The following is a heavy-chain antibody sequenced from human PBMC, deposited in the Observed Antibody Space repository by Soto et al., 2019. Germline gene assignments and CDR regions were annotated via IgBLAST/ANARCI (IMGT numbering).Heavy chain of an antibody. Sequence: GGSLRLSCAASGFTLSGYAMDWVRQALGKGLEYVSGISSNGVGTYYANSVQGRFTISRDNSKNTVYLQMGSLRPEDMAVYYCARRARPDFYYMDVWGKGNPGHRLL. CDR3: ARRARPDFYYMDV. CDR1: GFTLSGYA. D-gene: IGHD6-6*01. V-gene: IGHV3-64*01. CDR2: ISSNGVGT. J-gene: IGHJ6*03.